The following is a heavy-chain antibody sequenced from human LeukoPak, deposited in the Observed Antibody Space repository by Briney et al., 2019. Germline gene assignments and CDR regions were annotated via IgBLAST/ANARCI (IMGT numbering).Heavy chain of an antibody. V-gene: IGHV3-49*03. J-gene: IGHJ4*02. CDR1: GFSFGDYA. Sequence: GGSLRLSCTASGFSFGDYATNWFRQAPGKGLEWVGFIRSKAYGGTTEYAASVKGRFTISRDDSKSIAYLQMISLKTEDTAVYYCARDGMVTTWFDYWGQGTLVTVSS. CDR2: IRSKAYGGTT. CDR3: ARDGMVTTWFDY. D-gene: IGHD4-17*01.